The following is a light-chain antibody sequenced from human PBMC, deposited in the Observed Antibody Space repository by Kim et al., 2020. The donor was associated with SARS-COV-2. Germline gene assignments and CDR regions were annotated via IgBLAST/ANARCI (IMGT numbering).Light chain of an antibody. CDR2: QDA. V-gene: IGLV3-1*01. CDR3: QAWDSNTAWV. Sequence: VSPGQTANIACSGDKLGDKYVCCYQQRPGQPPVLVLYQDAKRPPGIPERFSGSNSGNTATLTISETQVMDEADYYCQAWDSNTAWVFGGGTQLTVL. CDR1: KLGDKY. J-gene: IGLJ3*02.